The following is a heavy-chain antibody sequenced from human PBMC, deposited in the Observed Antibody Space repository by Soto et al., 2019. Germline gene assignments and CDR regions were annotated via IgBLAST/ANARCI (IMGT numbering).Heavy chain of an antibody. J-gene: IGHJ4*02. Sequence: EVQLVESGGGLVQPGGSLRLSCAASGFTLSNYWMTWVRQAPGKGLEWVANIKQDASEKYYVGSAKGRFTISRDNAENSLYLQMLSLRADDTAVYYCARVLGYCSGGSCFPFDYWGQGTRVTVSS. CDR1: GFTLSNYW. CDR2: IKQDASEK. D-gene: IGHD2-15*01. CDR3: ARVLGYCSGGSCFPFDY. V-gene: IGHV3-7*01.